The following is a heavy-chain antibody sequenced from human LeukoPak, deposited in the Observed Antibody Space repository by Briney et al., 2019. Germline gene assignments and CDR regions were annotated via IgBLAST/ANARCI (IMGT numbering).Heavy chain of an antibody. V-gene: IGHV3-23*01. CDR3: AKDRDSSSWSFDY. CDR2: ISGSGGST. Sequence: PGGSLRLSCAASGLTFSSYAMSWVRQAPGKGLEWVSAISGSGGSTYYADSVKGRFTISRDNSKNTLYLQMNSLRAEDTAVYYCAKDRDSSSWSFDYWGQGTLVTVSS. J-gene: IGHJ4*02. D-gene: IGHD6-13*01. CDR1: GLTFSSYA.